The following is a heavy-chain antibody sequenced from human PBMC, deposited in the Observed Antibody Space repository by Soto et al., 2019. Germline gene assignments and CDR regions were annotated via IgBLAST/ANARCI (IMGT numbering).Heavy chain of an antibody. CDR1: GYTFTSYG. CDR2: ISAYNGNT. J-gene: IGHJ6*03. D-gene: IGHD3-16*02. V-gene: IGHV1-18*01. CDR3: ARVLRKALYYYYYMDV. Sequence: QVQLVQSGAEVKKPGASVKVSCKASGYTFTSYGISWVRQAPGQGLEWMGWISAYNGNTNYAQKLQGRVTMTTDTSTSTAYRELRSLRSDATAVYYCARVLRKALYYYYYMDVWGKGTTVTVSS.